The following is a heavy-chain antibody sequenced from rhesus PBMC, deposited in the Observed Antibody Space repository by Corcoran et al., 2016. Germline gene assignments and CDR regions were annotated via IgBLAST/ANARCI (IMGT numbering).Heavy chain of an antibody. CDR2: VYGGSGST. J-gene: IGHJ5-2*02. CDR3: ARREVDNSLDV. V-gene: IGHV4S7*01. CDR1: GGSISSSYW. Sequence: QVQLQESGPGLVKPSETLSLTCAVSGGSISSSYWWSWIRQSPGKGLEWIGYVYGGSGSTSYNPSLKGRVTISTDTSKNQFSLKLSSVTAADTAVYYCARREVDNSLDVWGRGVLVTVSS.